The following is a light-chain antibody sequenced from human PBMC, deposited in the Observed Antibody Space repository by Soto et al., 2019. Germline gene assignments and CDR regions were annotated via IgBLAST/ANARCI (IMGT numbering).Light chain of an antibody. V-gene: IGKV3-15*01. CDR3: QQYDNWPLT. J-gene: IGKJ4*01. CDR1: QSVSSN. Sequence: EIVMTQSPATLSVSPGERATLSCRASQSVSSNLAWYQKKSGQTPRLLIYGASTRATDIPARFSGSGSGTEFTLSISSLQSEDFAVYYCQQYDNWPLTFGGGTKVEIK. CDR2: GAS.